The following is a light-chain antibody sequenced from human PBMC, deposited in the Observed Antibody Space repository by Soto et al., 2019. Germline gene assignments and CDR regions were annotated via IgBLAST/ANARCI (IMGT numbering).Light chain of an antibody. CDR1: QSISRY. J-gene: IGKJ3*01. Sequence: DIQMTQSPSSLSASVGDRVSITCRASQSISRYLNWYQQKPGKAPEVLIYDASSLGSGVPSRFSGRGYGIDFPITISSLHPEDFATYYCQQTYTTPLVTFGPGTKVDI. CDR2: DAS. CDR3: QQTYTTPLVT. V-gene: IGKV1-39*01.